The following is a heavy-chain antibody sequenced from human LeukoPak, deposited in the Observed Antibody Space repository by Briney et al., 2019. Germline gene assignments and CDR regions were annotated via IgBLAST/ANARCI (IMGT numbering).Heavy chain of an antibody. CDR3: AKVQGPTEYYYYYYGMDV. CDR1: GFTFSSYA. J-gene: IGHJ6*02. V-gene: IGHV3-23*01. D-gene: IGHD1-1*01. CDR2: ISGSGGST. Sequence: QTGGSLRLSCAASGFTFSSYAMSWVRQAPGKGLEWVSAISGSGGSTYYADSVKGRFTISRDNSENTLYLQMNSLRAEDTAVYYCAKVQGPTEYYYYYYGMDVWGQGTTVTVSS.